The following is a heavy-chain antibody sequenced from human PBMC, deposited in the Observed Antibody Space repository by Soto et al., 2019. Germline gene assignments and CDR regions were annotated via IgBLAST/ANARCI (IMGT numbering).Heavy chain of an antibody. J-gene: IGHJ4*02. V-gene: IGHV1-18*01. D-gene: IGHD2-15*01. CDR2: ISAYNGNT. CDR3: GRDRGGGSFSYYLDY. Sequence: ASVKVSCKASGYTFTSYGISWVRQAPGQGLEWMGWISAYNGNTNYAQKLQGRVTMTTDTSTSTAYMELRSLRSDDTAVYYCGRDRGGGSFSYYLDYGGRGPRAPVSS. CDR1: GYTFTSYG.